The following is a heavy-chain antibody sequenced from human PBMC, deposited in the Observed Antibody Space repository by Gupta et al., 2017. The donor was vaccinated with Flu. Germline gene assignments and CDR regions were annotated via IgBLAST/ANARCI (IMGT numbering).Heavy chain of an antibody. CDR2: VYYHGSA. J-gene: IGHJ4*02. CDR3: TLLSSSLPLNY. V-gene: IGHV4-39*01. CDR1: SYD. Sequence: SYDWGWVRQPPGKGLEWIGSVYYHGSAYYNPSLRSRVSISVDTSKNQFSLKLTSVTAADMAVYYCTLLSSSLPLNYWGQGTLVTVPS.